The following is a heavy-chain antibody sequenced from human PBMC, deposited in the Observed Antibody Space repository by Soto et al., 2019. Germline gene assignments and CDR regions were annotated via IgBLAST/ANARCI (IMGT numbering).Heavy chain of an antibody. CDR3: TRDRAISTAGQYYYYMDV. D-gene: IGHD6-13*01. Sequence: PSETLSLTCTVSGGSISSYYWSWIRQPPGKRLEWIGYIYYSGSTNYNPSLKSRVTISVDTSKNQFSLKLSSVTAADTAVYYCTRDRAISTAGQYYYYMDVWGKGTTVTVSS. V-gene: IGHV4-59*01. CDR2: IYYSGST. J-gene: IGHJ6*03. CDR1: GGSISSYY.